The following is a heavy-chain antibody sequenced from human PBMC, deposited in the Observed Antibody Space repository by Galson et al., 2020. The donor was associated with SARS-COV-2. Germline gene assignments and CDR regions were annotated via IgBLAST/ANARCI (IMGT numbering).Heavy chain of an antibody. D-gene: IGHD4-17*01. J-gene: IGHJ5*02. V-gene: IGHV1-18*01. CDR3: AREGDTDYGAPQWYNWFDP. CDR2: ISAYNGNT. CDR1: GYTFTSYG. Sequence: ASVKVSCKASGYTFTSYGISWVRQAPGQGLEWMGWISAYNGNTNYAQKLQGRVTMTTDTSTSTAYMELRSLRSDDTAMYYCAREGDTDYGAPQWYNWFDPWGQGTLVTVSS.